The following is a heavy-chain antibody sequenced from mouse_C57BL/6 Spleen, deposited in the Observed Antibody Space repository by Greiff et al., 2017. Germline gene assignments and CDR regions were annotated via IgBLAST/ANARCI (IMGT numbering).Heavy chain of an antibody. CDR3: AIVDYYGSSYPFAY. J-gene: IGHJ3*01. D-gene: IGHD1-1*01. CDR1: GYTFTSSW. Sequence: QVQLKEPGAELVKPGASVKVSCKASGYTFTSSWMHWVKQRPGQGLEWIGRIHPSDSDTNYNQQFKGKATLTVDKSSSTAYMQLSSLTSEDSAVYYCAIVDYYGSSYPFAYWGQGTLVTVSA. V-gene: IGHV1-74*01. CDR2: IHPSDSDT.